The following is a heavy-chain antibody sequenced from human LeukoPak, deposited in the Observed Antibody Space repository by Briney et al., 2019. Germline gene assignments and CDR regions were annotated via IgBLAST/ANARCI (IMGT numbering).Heavy chain of an antibody. J-gene: IGHJ4*02. CDR3: ATKGEYSGSYWRAAFFDY. CDR1: GYTLTELS. CDR2: FDPEDGET. Sequence: ASVKVSCTVSGYTLTELSIHWVRQAPGKGLEWMGGFDPEDGETIYAQKFQGRVTMTEDTSTDTAYMELSSLRSEDTAMYYCATKGEYSGSYWRAAFFDYWGQGTLVTVSS. D-gene: IGHD1-26*01. V-gene: IGHV1-24*01.